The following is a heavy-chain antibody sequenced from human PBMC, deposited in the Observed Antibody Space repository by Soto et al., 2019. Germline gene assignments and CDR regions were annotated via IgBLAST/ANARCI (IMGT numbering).Heavy chain of an antibody. CDR3: ARSYDILTGDYYYGMDV. V-gene: IGHV3-74*01. D-gene: IGHD3-9*01. J-gene: IGHJ6*02. CDR2: INSDGSST. Sequence: GGSLRLSCAASGFTFSSYWMHWVRQAPGKGLVWVSRINSDGSSTSYADSVKGRFTISRDNAKNTLYLQMNSLRAEDTAVYYCARSYDILTGDYYYGMDVWGQGTTVTVSS. CDR1: GFTFSSYW.